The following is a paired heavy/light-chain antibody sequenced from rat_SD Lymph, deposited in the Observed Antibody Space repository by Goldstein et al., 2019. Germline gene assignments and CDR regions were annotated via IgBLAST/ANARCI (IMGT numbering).Heavy chain of an antibody. V-gene: IGHV5-34*01. CDR1: GFTFSNYG. D-gene: IGHD1-2*01. Sequence: EVQLVESGGGLVQPGRSLKLSCVASGFTFSNYGMNWIRQAPGKGLEWVAYISSGSSYIYYAETVKGRFTISRDNAKNTLYLQMTSLRSEDTALYYCARHSSGDWFAYWGQGTLVTVSS. J-gene: IGHJ3*01. CDR2: ISSGSSYI. CDR3: ARHSSGDWFAY.
Light chain of an antibody. CDR2: DAN. Sequence: DIQMTQSPASLSASLGETVTIECRASEDIYSNLAWYQQKPGNSPQLLIYDANSLADGVPSRFSGSGSGTQYSLKINSLQSEDVASYFCQQYNNYWTFGGGTKLELK. CDR1: EDIYSN. J-gene: IGKJ1*01. V-gene: IGKV12S34*01. CDR3: QQYNNYWT.